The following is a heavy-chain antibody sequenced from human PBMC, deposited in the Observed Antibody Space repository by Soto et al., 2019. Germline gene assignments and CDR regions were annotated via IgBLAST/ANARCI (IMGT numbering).Heavy chain of an antibody. V-gene: IGHV1-18*04. J-gene: IGHJ6*02. CDR2: INGYNGDT. CDR1: GYTFTSYG. D-gene: IGHD2-15*01. Sequence: QVQLAQSGDEVKKPGASVKVSCKASGYTFTSYGIGWVRQAPGQGLEWMGWINGYNGDTNYAQKLQGRVTVTTDTSTSTAYMELRSLTSDDTAVYYCARDTGGGIMDVWGQGTTVTVSS. CDR3: ARDTGGGIMDV.